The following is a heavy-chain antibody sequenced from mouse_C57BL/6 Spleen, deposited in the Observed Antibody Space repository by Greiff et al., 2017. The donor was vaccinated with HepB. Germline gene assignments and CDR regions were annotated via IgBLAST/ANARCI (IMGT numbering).Heavy chain of an antibody. Sequence: QVQLKESGAELVKPGASVKLSSKASGYTFTSYWMHWVKQRPGRGLEWIGRIDPNSGGTKYNEKFKSKATLTVDKPSSTAYMQLSSLTSEDSAVYYCARGPSYGNYVGAMDYWGQGTSVTVSS. V-gene: IGHV1-62-3*01. CDR2: IDPNSGGT. D-gene: IGHD2-1*01. CDR3: ARGPSYGNYVGAMDY. J-gene: IGHJ4*01. CDR1: GYTFTSYW.